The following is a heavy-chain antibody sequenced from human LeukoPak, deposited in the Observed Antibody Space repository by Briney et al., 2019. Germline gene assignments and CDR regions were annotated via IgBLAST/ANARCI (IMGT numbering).Heavy chain of an antibody. CDR2: IYYSGST. CDR1: GGSISSYY. Sequence: SETLSLTCTVSGGSISSYYWSWIRQPPGKGLEWIGYIYYSGSTSYNPSLKSRVTISVDTSKNQFSLKLSSVTAADTAVYYCARVVPAAMMGYYYYYYYMDVWGKGTTVTISS. V-gene: IGHV4-59*08. J-gene: IGHJ6*03. CDR3: ARVVPAAMMGYYYYYYYMDV. D-gene: IGHD2-2*01.